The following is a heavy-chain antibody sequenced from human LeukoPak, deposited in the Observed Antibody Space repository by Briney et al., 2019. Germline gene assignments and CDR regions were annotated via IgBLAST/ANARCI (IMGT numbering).Heavy chain of an antibody. Sequence: SETLSLTCTVSGGSISSGSYYWSWIRQPAGKGLEWIGRIYTSGSTNYNPSLKSRVTISVDTSKNQFSLKLSSVTAADTAVYYCARDLEDSSGWYNWFDPWGQGTLVTVSS. CDR1: GGSISSGSYY. D-gene: IGHD6-19*01. V-gene: IGHV4-61*02. CDR2: IYTSGST. J-gene: IGHJ5*02. CDR3: ARDLEDSSGWYNWFDP.